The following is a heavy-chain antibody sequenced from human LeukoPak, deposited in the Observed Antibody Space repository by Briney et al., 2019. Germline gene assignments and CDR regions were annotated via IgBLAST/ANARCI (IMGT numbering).Heavy chain of an antibody. CDR2: TYYRSKWYN. CDR3: AQQSGTLRDYGAFDY. Sequence: SQTLSLTCAISGDSVSSDSVAWNWIRQSPSRGLEWLGRTYYRSKWYNDYAVSVKSRISINPDTSKNQFSLQLSSVSPEDTAVYFCAQQSGTLRDYGAFDYWGQGTLVTVSS. V-gene: IGHV6-1*01. D-gene: IGHD4-17*01. CDR1: GDSVSSDSVA. J-gene: IGHJ4*02.